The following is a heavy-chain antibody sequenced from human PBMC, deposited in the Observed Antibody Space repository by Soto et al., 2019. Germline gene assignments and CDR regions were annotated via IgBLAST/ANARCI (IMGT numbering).Heavy chain of an antibody. CDR2: IYYSGST. CDR3: ARGSGNYYYYYYGMDV. J-gene: IGHJ6*02. D-gene: IGHD1-26*01. V-gene: IGHV4-31*03. Sequence: QVQLQESGPGLVKPSQTLSLTCTVSGGSISSGGYYWSWIRQHPGKGLEWIGYIYYSGSTYYNPSLKSRVTISVDTSKNQFSLKLSSVTAADTGVYYCARGSGNYYYYYYGMDVWGQGTTVTVSS. CDR1: GGSISSGGYY.